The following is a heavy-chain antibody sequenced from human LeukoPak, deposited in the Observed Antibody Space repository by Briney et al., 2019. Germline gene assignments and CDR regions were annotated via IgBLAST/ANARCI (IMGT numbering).Heavy chain of an antibody. CDR3: ASHGGFGAPFDY. CDR1: GYSISSGYY. Sequence: SETLSLTCTVSGYSISSGYYWGWIRQPPGKGLEWIGYIYYSGSTNYNPSLKSRVTISVDTSKSQFSLKLSSVTAADTAVYYCASHGGFGAPFDYWGQGTLVTVSS. D-gene: IGHD3-16*01. V-gene: IGHV4-61*01. CDR2: IYYSGST. J-gene: IGHJ4*02.